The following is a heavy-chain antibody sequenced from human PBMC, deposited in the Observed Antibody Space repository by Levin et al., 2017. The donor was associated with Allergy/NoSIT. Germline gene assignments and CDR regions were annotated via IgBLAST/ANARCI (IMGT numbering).Heavy chain of an antibody. V-gene: IGHV1-2*06. Sequence: ASVKVSCKASGYTFTGYYMHWVRQAPGQGLEWMGRINPNSGGTNYAQKFQGRVTMTRDTSISTAYMELSRLRSDDTAVYYCARDDYTDTAMGELYYYYMDVWGKGTTVTVSS. J-gene: IGHJ6*03. D-gene: IGHD5-18*01. CDR3: ARDDYTDTAMGELYYYYMDV. CDR1: GYTFTGYY. CDR2: INPNSGGT.